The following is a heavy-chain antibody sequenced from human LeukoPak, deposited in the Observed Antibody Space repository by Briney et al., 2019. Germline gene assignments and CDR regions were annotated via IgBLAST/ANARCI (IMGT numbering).Heavy chain of an antibody. CDR1: GGSFSGYY. J-gene: IGHJ4*02. CDR2: INHSGST. D-gene: IGHD2-21*02. CDR3: ARARPATAIVHYYFDY. Sequence: SETLSLTCAVYGGSFSGYYWSWIRQPPGKGLEWIGEINHSGSTNYNPSLKSRVTISVDTSKNQFSLKLSSVTAADTAVYYCARARPATAIVHYYFDYWGQGTLVTVSS. V-gene: IGHV4-34*01.